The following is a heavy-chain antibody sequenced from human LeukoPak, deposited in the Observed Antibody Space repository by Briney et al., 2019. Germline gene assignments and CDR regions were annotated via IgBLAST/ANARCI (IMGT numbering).Heavy chain of an antibody. CDR1: GYTFTSYG. J-gene: IGHJ5*02. V-gene: IGHV1-69*13. CDR3: ARSQLLSHWFDP. CDR2: IIPIFGTA. D-gene: IGHD2-2*01. Sequence: ASVKVSCKASGYTFTSYGISWVRQAPGQGLEWMGGIIPIFGTANYAQKFQGRVTITADESTSTAYMELSSLRSEDTAVYYCARSQLLSHWFDPWGQGTLVTVSS.